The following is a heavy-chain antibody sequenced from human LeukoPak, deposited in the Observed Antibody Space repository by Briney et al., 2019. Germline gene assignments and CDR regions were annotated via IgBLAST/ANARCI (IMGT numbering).Heavy chain of an antibody. CDR2: IIPIFGTA. CDR1: RGTLLNCA. CDR3: KRYLGHGDYLPSVDY. D-gene: IGHD4-17*01. J-gene: IGHJ4*02. Sequence: ASVKVSCKACRGTLLNCAISWGAQAPGQGLEWMGGIIPIFGTANYAQKFQGRVTITADESASTAYMERSSLRSEDTAVYYCKRYLGHGDYLPSVDYWGQGTLVTVSS. V-gene: IGHV1-69*13.